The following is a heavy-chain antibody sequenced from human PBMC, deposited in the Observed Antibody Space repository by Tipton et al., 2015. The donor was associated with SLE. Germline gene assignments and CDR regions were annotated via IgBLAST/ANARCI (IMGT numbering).Heavy chain of an antibody. Sequence: LRLSCTVSGGSISSTQYFWGWIRPPPGKGLEWIASMYSRGSTHYNPSLKSQVTTSVDTSKNQFSLKLTSVTAADTAVYYCARLEYYYDTSAYYGIDWGQGTLVTVSS. V-gene: IGHV4-39*07. CDR2: MYSRGST. CDR1: GGSISSTQYF. CDR3: ARLEYYYDTSAYYGID. D-gene: IGHD3-22*01. J-gene: IGHJ4*02.